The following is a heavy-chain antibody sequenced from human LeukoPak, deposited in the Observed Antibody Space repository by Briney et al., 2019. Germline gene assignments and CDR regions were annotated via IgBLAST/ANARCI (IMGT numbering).Heavy chain of an antibody. CDR3: AREVNFSSGWYGGFDY. CDR1: GFTFSIYG. D-gene: IGHD6-19*01. Sequence: PGGSLRLSCAASGFTFSIYGMHWVRQAPGKGLEWVSYISSSGNTIYYADSVKGRFTISRDNAKNSLYLQMNSLRAEDTAVYYCAREVNFSSGWYGGFDYWGQGTLVTVSS. V-gene: IGHV3-48*04. CDR2: ISSSGNTI. J-gene: IGHJ4*02.